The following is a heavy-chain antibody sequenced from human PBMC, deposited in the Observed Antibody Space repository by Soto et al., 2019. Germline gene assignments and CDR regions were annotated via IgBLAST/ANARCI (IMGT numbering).Heavy chain of an antibody. V-gene: IGHV3-48*02. CDR1: GFTFSSYS. J-gene: IGHJ4*02. CDR3: ARGDTGEDY. Sequence: PGGSLRLSCAASGFTFSSYSMNWVRQAPGKGLEWVSFISSSSSTIYYADSVKGRFTISRDNAKNSLHLQMNSLRDEDTAVYYCARGDTGEDYWGQGTLVTVSS. D-gene: IGHD3-16*01. CDR2: ISSSSSTI.